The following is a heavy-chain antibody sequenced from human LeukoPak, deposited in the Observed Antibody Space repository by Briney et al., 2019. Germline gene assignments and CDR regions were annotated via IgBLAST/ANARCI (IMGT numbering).Heavy chain of an antibody. V-gene: IGHV3-9*01. CDR1: GFTFDDYA. CDR2: ISWNSGSI. J-gene: IGHJ4*02. CDR3: AKATQSDYYDSSGYFDY. Sequence: GGSLRLSCAASGFTFDDYAMHWVRQAPGKGLEWVSGISWNSGSIGYADSMKGRFTISRDNAKNSLYLQMNSLRAEDTALYYCAKATQSDYYDSSGYFDYWGQGTLVTVSS. D-gene: IGHD3-22*01.